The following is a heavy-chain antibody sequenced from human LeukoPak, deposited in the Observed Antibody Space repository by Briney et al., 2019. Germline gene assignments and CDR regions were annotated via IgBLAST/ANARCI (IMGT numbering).Heavy chain of an antibody. D-gene: IGHD1-14*01. J-gene: IGHJ4*02. CDR3: TRDPWGNHYRGGFDY. CDR2: IRSKAYGGTT. CDR1: GFTFGDYA. Sequence: GGSLRLSCTASGFTFGDYAMSWVRQAPGKGLEWVGFIRSKAYGGTTEYAASVKGRITISRDDSKSIAYLQMNSLKTEDTAVYYCTRDPWGNHYRGGFDYWGQGTLVTVSS. V-gene: IGHV3-49*04.